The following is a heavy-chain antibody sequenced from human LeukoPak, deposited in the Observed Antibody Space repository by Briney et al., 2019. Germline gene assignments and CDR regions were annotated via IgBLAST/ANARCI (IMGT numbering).Heavy chain of an antibody. V-gene: IGHV1-2*02. CDR2: INPNSGGT. J-gene: IGHJ4*02. CDR3: ASAYYCGGDCYYDY. Sequence: ASVKVSCKASGYTFTGYYMHWVRQAPGQGLEWMGWINPNSGGTNYAQKLQGRVTMTRDTSISTAYMELSRLRSDDTAVYYCASAYYCGGDCYYDYWGQGTLVTVSS. D-gene: IGHD2-21*01. CDR1: GYTFTGYY.